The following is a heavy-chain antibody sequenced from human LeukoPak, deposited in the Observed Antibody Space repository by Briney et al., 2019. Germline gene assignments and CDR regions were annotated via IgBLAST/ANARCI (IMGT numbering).Heavy chain of an antibody. CDR2: IIPIFGTA. D-gene: IGHD3-22*01. CDR1: GGTFSSYA. V-gene: IGHV1-69*13. J-gene: IGHJ4*02. Sequence: SVKVSCKASGGTFSSYAISWVRQAPGQGLEWMGGIIPIFGTASYAQKFQGRVTITADESTSTAYMELSSLRSEDTAVYYCARDSRVLTRYYYDSSGYYGFDYWGQGTLVTVSS. CDR3: ARDSRVLTRYYYDSSGYYGFDY.